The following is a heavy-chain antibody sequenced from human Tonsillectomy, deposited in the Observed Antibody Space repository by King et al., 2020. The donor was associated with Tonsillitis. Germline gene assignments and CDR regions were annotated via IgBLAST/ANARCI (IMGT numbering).Heavy chain of an antibody. CDR3: ARGESLAARRGRNFFDY. J-gene: IGHJ4*02. Sequence: QLVQSGAEVKKPGASVKVSCQASGYAFTDNYIHWVRQAPGRGLEWMGWSIPNSGSTNFGQRFQGRVTITRDTSINTAYMELKGLRFDDTAVYFCARGESLAARRGRNFFDYFGQGTLVTVSS. CDR1: GYAFTDNY. D-gene: IGHD6-6*01. CDR2: SIPNSGST. V-gene: IGHV1-2*02.